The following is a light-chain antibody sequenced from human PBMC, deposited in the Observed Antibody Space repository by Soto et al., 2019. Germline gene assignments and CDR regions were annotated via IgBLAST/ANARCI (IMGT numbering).Light chain of an antibody. CDR1: SSNIGTNT. CDR2: GNN. CDR3: GTWDDSLTGPL. Sequence: QLVLSQPPSASGTPGQRVSISCSGRSSNIGTNTVNWYQQLPGTAPKLLIYGNNQRPSGVPDRFSGSKSGTSASLAISGLQSEDEADYYCGTWDDSLTGPLFGGGTKLTVL. J-gene: IGLJ3*02. V-gene: IGLV1-44*01.